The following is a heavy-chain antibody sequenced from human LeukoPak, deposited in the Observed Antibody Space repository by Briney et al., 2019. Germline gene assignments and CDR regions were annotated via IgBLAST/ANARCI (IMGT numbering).Heavy chain of an antibody. CDR2: ISSSGSTR. D-gene: IGHD2-2*01. Sequence: PGGSLRLSCAASGFTFSDYYMSWIRQAPGKGLEWVSYISSSGSTRYYADSVKGRFTISRDNAKNSLYLQMNSLRAEDTAVYYCARVGGRGCSSTSCSADFDYWGQGTVVTVSS. CDR1: GFTFSDYY. CDR3: ARVGGRGCSSTSCSADFDY. V-gene: IGHV3-11*01. J-gene: IGHJ4*02.